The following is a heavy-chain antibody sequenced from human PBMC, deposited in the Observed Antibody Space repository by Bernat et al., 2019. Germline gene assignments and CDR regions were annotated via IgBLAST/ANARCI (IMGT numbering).Heavy chain of an antibody. CDR1: GFTFSSYG. Sequence: QVQLVESGGGVVQPGGSLRLSCAASGFTFSSYGMHWVRQAPGKGLEWVAFIRYDGSNKYYADSVKGRFTISRDNSKNTLYLQMNSLRAEDTAVYYCAKDFPVKLQLRYYYYYGMDVWGQGTTVTVSS. D-gene: IGHD5-24*01. V-gene: IGHV3-30*02. CDR2: IRYDGSNK. CDR3: AKDFPVKLQLRYYYYYGMDV. J-gene: IGHJ6*02.